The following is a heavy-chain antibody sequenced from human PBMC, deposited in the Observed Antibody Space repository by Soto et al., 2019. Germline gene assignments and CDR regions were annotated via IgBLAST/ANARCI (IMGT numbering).Heavy chain of an antibody. J-gene: IGHJ5*02. V-gene: IGHV1-69*06. CDR2: IIPIFGTA. Sequence: QVQLVQSGAEVKKPGSSVKVSCKASGGTFSSYAISWVRQAPGQGLEWMGGIIPIFGTANYAQKFQGRVTMTRNTSISTAYMELSSLRSEDTAVYYCARPLPKDHYSLTGWLDPWGQGTLVTVSS. CDR1: GGTFSSYA. D-gene: IGHD4-4*01. CDR3: ARPLPKDHYSLTGWLDP.